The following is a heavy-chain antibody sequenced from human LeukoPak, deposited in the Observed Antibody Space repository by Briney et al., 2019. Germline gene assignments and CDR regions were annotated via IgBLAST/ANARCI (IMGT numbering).Heavy chain of an antibody. D-gene: IGHD1-7*01. CDR3: GRHGLPDWNYDF. J-gene: IGHJ4*02. CDR1: GGSMTNYC. CDR2: IYYSGNT. V-gene: IGHV4-59*08. Sequence: ETLSLTCTVSGGSMTNYCWTWIRQPPGRGLEWIGYIYYSGNTIYNPSLESRVTMSVDMSKNQFSLNLSSVTAADTAIYYCGRHGLPDWNYDFWGQGTLVTVSS.